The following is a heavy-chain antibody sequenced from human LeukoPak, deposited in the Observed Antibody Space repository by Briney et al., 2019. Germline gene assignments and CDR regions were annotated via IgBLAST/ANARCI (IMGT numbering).Heavy chain of an antibody. CDR3: ASEEYDY. D-gene: IGHD2-2*01. CDR1: GFTFSSYS. Sequence: GGSLRLSCAASGFTFSSYSMNWVRQAPGKGLEWVSSISSSSNSIYYADSLKGRFTISRDNAKNSLFLQMNSLRAEDTAVYYCASEEYDYWGQGTLVTVSS. J-gene: IGHJ4*02. CDR2: ISSSSNSI. V-gene: IGHV3-21*01.